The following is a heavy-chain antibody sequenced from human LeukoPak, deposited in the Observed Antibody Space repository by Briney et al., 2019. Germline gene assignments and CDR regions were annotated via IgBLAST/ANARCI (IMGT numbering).Heavy chain of an antibody. CDR2: IKHDGSEE. Sequence: GGSLRLSCAASGFILSGYFMSWVRQAPGKGLEWVASIKHDGSEEYVDSVKGRFTISRDNSKNTLYLQMNSLRAEDTAVYYCARDKVAAAGLEPDYWGQGTLVTVSS. CDR3: ARDKVAAAGLEPDY. D-gene: IGHD6-13*01. CDR1: GFILSGYF. V-gene: IGHV3-7*01. J-gene: IGHJ4*02.